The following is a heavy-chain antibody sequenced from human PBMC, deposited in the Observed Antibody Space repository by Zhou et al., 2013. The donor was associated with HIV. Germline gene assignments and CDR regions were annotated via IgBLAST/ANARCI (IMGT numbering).Heavy chain of an antibody. V-gene: IGHV1-18*01. J-gene: IGHJ4*02. CDR3: ARLIFDRGDY. CDR2: ISGDNGKT. D-gene: IGHD3-16*01. Sequence: QVQLVQSGAEVKKPGSSVKVSCKASGVTFSTYAINWVRQATGQGLEWMGWISGDNGKTKYAQKFQGRVSMTTDTSTSTAYMEVRSLRSDDTAVYYCARLIFDRGDYWGQGTLVTVSS. CDR1: GVTFSTYA.